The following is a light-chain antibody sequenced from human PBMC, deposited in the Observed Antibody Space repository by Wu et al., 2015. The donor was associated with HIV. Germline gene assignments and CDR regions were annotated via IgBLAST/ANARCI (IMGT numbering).Light chain of an antibody. CDR1: QDISNY. CDR3: LQYDTYAYS. J-gene: IGKJ2*03. Sequence: DIQMTQSPSAMSASVGDRVTITCRASQDISNYLAWFQQKPGKVPQRLIYSASRLESGVPSRFSGSGSGTDFALTISSLQPEDFATYYCLQYDTYAYSFGQGTKLEI. CDR2: SAS. V-gene: IGKV1-17*03.